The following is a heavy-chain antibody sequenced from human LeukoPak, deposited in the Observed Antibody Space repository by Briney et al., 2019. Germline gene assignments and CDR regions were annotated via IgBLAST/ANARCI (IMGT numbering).Heavy chain of an antibody. CDR3: ARAYSGWANGMDV. V-gene: IGHV4-39*07. Sequence: KTSETLSLTCTASGGSISSTSYYWGWIRRPPGRGLEWIGGIIYSGNTKYNPSLKSRVTMSVDTSKNQFSLSLSSVTAADTAVYYCARAYSGWANGMDVWGQGTTVTVSS. J-gene: IGHJ6*02. CDR2: IIYSGNT. D-gene: IGHD6-19*01. CDR1: GGSISSTSYY.